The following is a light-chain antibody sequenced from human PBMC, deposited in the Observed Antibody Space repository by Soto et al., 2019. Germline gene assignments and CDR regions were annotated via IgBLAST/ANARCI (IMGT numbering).Light chain of an antibody. CDR1: SSNIGSNT. CDR2: SNN. J-gene: IGLJ2*01. CDR3: AAWDDSLNGVV. Sequence: QSVLTQPPSASGTPGQRVTISCSGSSSNIGSNTVNWYQQLPGTAPKLRIYSNNQRPSGVPDRFSGSKSGTSASLAISGLKSEDEADYYCAAWDDSLNGVVFGGGTKLTV. V-gene: IGLV1-44*01.